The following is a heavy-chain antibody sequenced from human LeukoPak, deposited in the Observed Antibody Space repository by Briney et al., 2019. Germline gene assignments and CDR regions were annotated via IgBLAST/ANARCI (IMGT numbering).Heavy chain of an antibody. Sequence: PSETLSLTCTVSGGSISSYYWSWIRQPPGKGLEWIGEISDSGTTNINPSLRRRVSLSVDTSINQFSLDMRSMTAADTGVYYCARGQGVTLIKVGKNWFDPWSQGTPVIVSP. CDR2: ISDSGTT. CDR3: ARGQGVTLIKVGKNWFDP. D-gene: IGHD3-22*01. J-gene: IGHJ5*02. V-gene: IGHV4-34*01. CDR1: GGSISSYY.